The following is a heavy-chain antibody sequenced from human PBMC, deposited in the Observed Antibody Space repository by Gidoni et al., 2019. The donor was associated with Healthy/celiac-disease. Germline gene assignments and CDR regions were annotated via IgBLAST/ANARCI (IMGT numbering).Heavy chain of an antibody. CDR1: GFTFGDYA. D-gene: IGHD3-10*02. V-gene: IGHV3-49*05. Sequence: EVQLVESGGGLVKPGRSLRPSCTASGFTFGDYAMSWFRRAQGKGQEWVGFIRSKAYGGTTEYAAYVKGRFTISRDDSKSIAYLQMNSLKTEDTAVYYCTRDVRAGGYYYGMDVWGQGTTVTVSS. CDR3: TRDVRAGGYYYGMDV. CDR2: IRSKAYGGTT. J-gene: IGHJ6*02.